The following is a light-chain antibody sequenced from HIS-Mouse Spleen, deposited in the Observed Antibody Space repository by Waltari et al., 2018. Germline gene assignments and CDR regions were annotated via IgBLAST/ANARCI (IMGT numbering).Light chain of an antibody. Sequence: QSALTQPSSGSGSPGQSNTISCPRTSSDGGSYNLFSWYQQHPGKAPKLMIYEGSKRPSGVSNRFSGSKSGNTASLTISGLQAEDEADYYCCSYAGSSTWVFGGGTKLTVL. CDR3: CSYAGSSTWV. J-gene: IGLJ3*02. V-gene: IGLV2-23*01. CDR1: SSDGGSYNL. CDR2: EGS.